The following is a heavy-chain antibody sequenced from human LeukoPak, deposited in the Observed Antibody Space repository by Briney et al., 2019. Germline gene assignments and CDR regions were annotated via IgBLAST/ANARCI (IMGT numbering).Heavy chain of an antibody. D-gene: IGHD1-1*01. CDR2: ISSSSSYK. CDR1: GFTFSSYS. CDR3: ARSAAGTYY. J-gene: IGHJ4*02. V-gene: IGHV3-21*01. Sequence: PGGSLRLSCVASGFTFSSYSMNWVRQAPGQGLEWVSSISSSSSYKYYTDSVKGRFTISRDNAKNSLYLQMNSLRAEDTAVYYCARSAAGTYYWGQGILVTVSS.